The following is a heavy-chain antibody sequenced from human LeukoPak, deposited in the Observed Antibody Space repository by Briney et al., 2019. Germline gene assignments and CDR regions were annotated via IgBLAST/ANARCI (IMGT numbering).Heavy chain of an antibody. V-gene: IGHV4-30-2*01. Sequence: SETLSLTCTVSGGSISSGGYYWSWIRQPPGKGLEWIGYIYHSGSTYYNPSLKSRVTISVDRSKNQFSLKLSSVTAADTAVYYCARARNYYDSSGYSAFPSPAPDYWGQGTLVTVSS. CDR3: ARARNYYDSSGYSAFPSPAPDY. CDR1: GGSISSGGYY. CDR2: IYHSGST. J-gene: IGHJ4*02. D-gene: IGHD3-22*01.